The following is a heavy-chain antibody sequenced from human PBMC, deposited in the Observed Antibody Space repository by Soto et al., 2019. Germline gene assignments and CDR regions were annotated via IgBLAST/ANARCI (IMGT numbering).Heavy chain of an antibody. CDR1: GFTFSSYS. CDR2: ISSSSSYI. Sequence: PGGSLRLSCAASGFTFSSYSMNWVRQAPGKGLEWVSSISSSSSYIYYADSVEGRFTISRDNAKNSLYLQMNSLRAEDTAVYYCAREGIKMSYGMDVWGQGTKVTVSS. V-gene: IGHV3-21*01. J-gene: IGHJ6*02. CDR3: AREGIKMSYGMDV.